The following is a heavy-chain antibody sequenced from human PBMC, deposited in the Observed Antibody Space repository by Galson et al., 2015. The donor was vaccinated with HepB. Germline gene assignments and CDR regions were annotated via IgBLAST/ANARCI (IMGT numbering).Heavy chain of an antibody. Sequence: SETLSLTCTVSGGSISSYYWSWIRQPPGKGLEWIGYIYYSGSTNYNPSLKSRVTISVDTSKNQFSLKLSSVTAADTAVYYCARDVEGSSGWYGYYYYGMDVWGQGTTVTVSS. CDR3: ARDVEGSSGWYGYYYYGMDV. CDR1: GGSISSYY. J-gene: IGHJ6*02. V-gene: IGHV4-59*01. CDR2: IYYSGST. D-gene: IGHD6-19*01.